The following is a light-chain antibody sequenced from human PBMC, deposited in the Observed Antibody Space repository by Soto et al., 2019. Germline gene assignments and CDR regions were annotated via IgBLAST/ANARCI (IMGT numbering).Light chain of an antibody. CDR1: QSVSSN. CDR2: GAS. J-gene: IGKJ2*01. V-gene: IGKV3-15*01. Sequence: EIVMTQSPATLSVSPGERATLSCRASQSVSSNLAWYQQKPGQAPRLLIYGASTRATGIPARFSGSGSGTEFTLTISSLQSEDYAVYYCQHYGDSPYTFGQGTKVDIK. CDR3: QHYGDSPYT.